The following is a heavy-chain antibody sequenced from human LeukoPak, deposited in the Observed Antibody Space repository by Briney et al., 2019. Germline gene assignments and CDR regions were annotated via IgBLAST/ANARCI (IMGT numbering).Heavy chain of an antibody. CDR2: IYYSGST. J-gene: IGHJ4*02. V-gene: IGHV4-59*12. CDR3: ARELDDFWTGADSERSSYYFDY. CDR1: GGSISSYY. D-gene: IGHD3-3*01. Sequence: PSETLSLTCTVSGGSISSYYWSWIRQPPGKGLEWIGYIYYSGSTNYNPSLKSRVTISVDTSKNQFSLKLSSVTAADTAVYYCARELDDFWTGADSERSSYYFDYWGQGTLVTVSS.